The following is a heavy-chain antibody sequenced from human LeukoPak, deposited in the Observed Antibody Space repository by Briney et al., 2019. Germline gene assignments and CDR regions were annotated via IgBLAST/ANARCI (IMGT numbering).Heavy chain of an antibody. D-gene: IGHD1-26*01. CDR3: ARGTPVDSGSYYSGRVGWVVFDY. CDR2: IYYSGST. V-gene: IGHV4-39*07. Sequence: SETLSLTCTVSGGSISSSSYYWGWIRQPPGKGLEWIGSIYYSGSTYYNPSLKSRVTISVDTSKNQFSLKLSSVTAADTAVYYCARGTPVDSGSYYSGRVGWVVFDYWGQGTLVTVSS. J-gene: IGHJ4*02. CDR1: GGSISSSSYY.